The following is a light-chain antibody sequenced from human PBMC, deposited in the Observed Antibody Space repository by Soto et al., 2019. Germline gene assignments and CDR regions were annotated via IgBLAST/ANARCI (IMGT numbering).Light chain of an antibody. V-gene: IGLV1-51*01. CDR2: DNN. CDR1: SSDIGNNY. CDR3: GTWDSRLNNV. Sequence: QSVLTQPPSVSAAPGQKVTISCSGSSSDIGNNYVSWYQQLPGTAPKVLIYDNNKRPSGIPDRFSGSKSGTSATLGITGLQTGDEADYYCGTWDSRLNNVFGTGTKVPVL. J-gene: IGLJ1*01.